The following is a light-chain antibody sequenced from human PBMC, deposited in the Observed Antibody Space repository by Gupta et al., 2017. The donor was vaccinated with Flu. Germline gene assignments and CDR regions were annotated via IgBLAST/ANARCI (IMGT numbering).Light chain of an antibody. V-gene: IGLV3-21*02. CDR3: HVWDSGSNHWV. CDR1: DIGRKG. J-gene: IGLJ3*02. CDR2: DVV. Sequence: SYSVTQTSSVSVAPGQMASMTSVGGDIGRKGLHWYLQKPGQAPMLVVYDVVDRPSGIPERFSGSSSDNTATLTISRVEVGDEADYYCHVWDSGSNHWVFGGGTKLTVL.